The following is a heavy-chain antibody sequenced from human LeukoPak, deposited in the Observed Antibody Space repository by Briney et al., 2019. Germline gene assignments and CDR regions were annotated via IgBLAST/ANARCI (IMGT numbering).Heavy chain of an antibody. CDR3: ARASTMVRGVNSLGY. V-gene: IGHV1-18*01. Sequence: ASVKVSCKASGYTFTSYGISWVRQASGQGLEWMGWISTYNGNTNYAQKLQGRVTMTTDTSTSTAYMELRSLRSDDTAVYYCARASTMVRGVNSLGYWGQGTLVTVSS. D-gene: IGHD3-10*01. CDR2: ISTYNGNT. J-gene: IGHJ4*02. CDR1: GYTFTSYG.